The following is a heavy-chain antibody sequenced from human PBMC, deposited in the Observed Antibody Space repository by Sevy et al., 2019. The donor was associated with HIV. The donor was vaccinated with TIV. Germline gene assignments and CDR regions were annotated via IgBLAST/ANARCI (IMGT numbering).Heavy chain of an antibody. CDR1: GFTFSAYW. CDR3: VRGGVGGFSYSLDT. Sequence: GSLRLSCAASGFTFSAYWMSWVRQAPGKGLEWVATMKQDGSEKYYVDSVKGRLTISRDNAKNSLYLQVNSLRAEDTAVYYCVRGGVGGFSYSLDTWGQGTLVTVSS. V-gene: IGHV3-7*01. CDR2: MKQDGSEK. J-gene: IGHJ5*02. D-gene: IGHD5-18*01.